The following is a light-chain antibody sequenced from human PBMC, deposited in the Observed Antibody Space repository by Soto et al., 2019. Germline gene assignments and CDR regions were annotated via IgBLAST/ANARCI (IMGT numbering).Light chain of an antibody. CDR2: DVN. J-gene: IGLJ2*01. Sequence: QSALTQPPSASGSPGQSVTISCTGTSSDVGGYNYVSWYQQHPGKAPKLMIYDVNKRPSGVPDRFSGSKSGNTASLTVSGLQAEDEAEYYCTSFAGNYHLGVVGGGTQLTVL. CDR3: TSFAGNYHLGV. V-gene: IGLV2-8*01. CDR1: SSDVGGYNY.